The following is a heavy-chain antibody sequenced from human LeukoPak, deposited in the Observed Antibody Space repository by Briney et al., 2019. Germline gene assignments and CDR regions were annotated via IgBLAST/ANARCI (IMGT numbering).Heavy chain of an antibody. CDR3: ARAMYYYDDGGAFDY. CDR2: ISSSGSPI. J-gene: IGHJ4*02. D-gene: IGHD3-22*01. CDR1: GFTFSNYE. Sequence: PGGSLRLSCAASGFTFSNYEMNWVRQAPEKGLEWVSYISSSGSPIYYADSVKGRFTISRDNAKNSLYLQMNSLRAEDTAVYYCARAMYYYDDGGAFDYWGQGTLVTVSS. V-gene: IGHV3-48*03.